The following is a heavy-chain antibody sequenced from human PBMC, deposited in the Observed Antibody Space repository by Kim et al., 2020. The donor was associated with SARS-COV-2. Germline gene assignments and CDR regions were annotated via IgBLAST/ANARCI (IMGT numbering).Heavy chain of an antibody. D-gene: IGHD3-10*01. CDR1: GGSISSSSYY. CDR2: IYYSGST. J-gene: IGHJ5*02. CDR3: ARQGAVLLSENWFDP. Sequence: SETLSLTCTVSGGSISSSSYYWGWIRQPPGKGLEWIGSIYYSGSTYYNPSLKSRVTISVDTSKNQFSLKPSSVTAADTAVYYCARQGAVLLSENWFDPWG. V-gene: IGHV4-39*01.